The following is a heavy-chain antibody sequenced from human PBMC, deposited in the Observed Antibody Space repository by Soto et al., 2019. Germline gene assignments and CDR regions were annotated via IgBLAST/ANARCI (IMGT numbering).Heavy chain of an antibody. CDR1: GGSISSYY. CDR2: IYYSGST. D-gene: IGHD3-16*02. J-gene: IGHJ4*02. Sequence: QVQLQESGPGLVKPSETLSLTCTVSGGSISSYYWSWIRQPPGKGLEWIGYIYYSGSTNYNPSLKSRVTISVDTSKNQFSLKLSSVTAADTAVYYCASGIMITFGGVIANDYWGQGTLVTVSS. CDR3: ASGIMITFGGVIANDY. V-gene: IGHV4-59*01.